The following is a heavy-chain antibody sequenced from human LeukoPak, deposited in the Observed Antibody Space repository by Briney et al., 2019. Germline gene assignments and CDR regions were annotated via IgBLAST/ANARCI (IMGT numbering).Heavy chain of an antibody. CDR3: ASFSSSNKLGFDY. CDR1: GCPISSGGYY. Sequence: LSEPLSLTCTFSGCPISSGGYYWRWIRQHPGKGLEWFGYIYYSGSTYYNPSLKSRVTISVDTSKNQFSLKLSSVTAADTAVYYCASFSSSNKLGFDYWGQGTLVTVSS. V-gene: IGHV4-31*03. CDR2: IYYSGST. D-gene: IGHD6-6*01. J-gene: IGHJ4*02.